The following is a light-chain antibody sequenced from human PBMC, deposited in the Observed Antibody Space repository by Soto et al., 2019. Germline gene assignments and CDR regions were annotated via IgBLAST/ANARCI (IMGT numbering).Light chain of an antibody. CDR2: DAS. Sequence: EIVLTQSPATLSLSPGERATLSCRASQSVASYLAWYQQRPGQAPRLLISDASKRATGIPGRISGSGSGTDFTLTISSLVPEDFAVYYCQQRSNWPRTFGQGTRVDIK. CDR3: QQRSNWPRT. V-gene: IGKV3-11*01. CDR1: QSVASY. J-gene: IGKJ1*01.